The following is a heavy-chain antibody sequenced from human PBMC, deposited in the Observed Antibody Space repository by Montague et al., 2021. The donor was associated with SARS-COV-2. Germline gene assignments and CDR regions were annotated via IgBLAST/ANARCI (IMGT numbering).Heavy chain of an antibody. CDR3: ARDFRYILDLDPTNFDY. V-gene: IGHV3-23*01. Sequence: SLRLSCAASGFTFREYSMSWVRHVPGKGLEWVSIFTSVGADTFYADSVKGRCTVSRDISRNLFYLQLNNLRGEDTATYFCARDFRYILDLDPTNFDYWGQGTLVIVSS. CDR1: GFTFREYS. D-gene: IGHD2-8*01. CDR2: FTSVGADT. J-gene: IGHJ4*02.